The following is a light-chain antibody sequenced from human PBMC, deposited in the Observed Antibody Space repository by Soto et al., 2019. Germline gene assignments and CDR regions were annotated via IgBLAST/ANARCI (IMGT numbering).Light chain of an antibody. Sequence: QSALTQPASVSGSPGQSITISCTGTSSDVGGYNYVSWYQQHPCKAPKLMIYEVSNRPSGVSNRFSGSKSGNTASLTISGLQDDDEADYYCSSYTSSSTLVVFGGGTKVTVL. V-gene: IGLV2-14*01. CDR3: SSYTSSSTLVV. CDR1: SSDVGGYNY. J-gene: IGLJ2*01. CDR2: EVS.